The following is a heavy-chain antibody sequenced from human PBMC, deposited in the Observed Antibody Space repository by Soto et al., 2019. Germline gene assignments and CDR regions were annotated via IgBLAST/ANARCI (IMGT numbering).Heavy chain of an antibody. D-gene: IGHD3-22*01. J-gene: IGHJ3*02. Sequence: SETLSLTCTVSGGSISSSSYYWGWIRQPPGKGLEWIGSIYYSGSTYYNPSLKSRVTISVDTSKNQFSLKLSSVTAADTAVYYCASAVPYYYDSSGYYYNAFDIWGQGTMVTVSS. V-gene: IGHV4-39*01. CDR3: ASAVPYYYDSSGYYYNAFDI. CDR1: GGSISSSSYY. CDR2: IYYSGST.